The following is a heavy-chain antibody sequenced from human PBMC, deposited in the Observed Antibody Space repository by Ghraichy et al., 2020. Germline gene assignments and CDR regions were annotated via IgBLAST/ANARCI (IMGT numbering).Heavy chain of an antibody. Sequence: GESLNISCKASGYTFANYAIHWVRQAPGQRFEWMGWINAGNGDTRFSQKFQGRVTITRDTSARTVYMELSGLRSEDTAVYYCARGFYDDNWGSYRYLDFWGQGTLVTVSS. D-gene: IGHD3-16*02. J-gene: IGHJ4*02. CDR1: GYTFANYA. V-gene: IGHV1-3*01. CDR3: ARGFYDDNWGSYRYLDF. CDR2: INAGNGDT.